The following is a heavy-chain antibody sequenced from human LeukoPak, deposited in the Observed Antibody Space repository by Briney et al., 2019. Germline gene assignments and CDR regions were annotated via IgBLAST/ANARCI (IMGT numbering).Heavy chain of an antibody. CDR1: GGSISSGGYY. CDR3: ARYGSGSYSDDHFQH. V-gene: IGHV4-31*03. CDR2: IYYSGST. Sequence: PSQTLSLTCTVSGGSISSGGYYWSWIRQHPGKGLEWIGYIYYSGSTYYNPSLKSRVTISVDTSKNQFSLKLSSVAAADTAVYYCARYGSGSYSDDHFQHWGQGTLVTVSS. D-gene: IGHD3-10*01. J-gene: IGHJ1*01.